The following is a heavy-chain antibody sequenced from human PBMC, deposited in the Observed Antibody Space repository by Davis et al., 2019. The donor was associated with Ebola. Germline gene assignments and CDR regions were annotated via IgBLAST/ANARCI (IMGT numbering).Heavy chain of an antibody. V-gene: IGHV1-8*02. CDR1: GGTFSSYG. CDR2: INPSIGNT. J-gene: IGHJ5*02. Sequence: ASVKVSCKASGGTFSSYGISWVRQAPGQGLEWMGLINPSIGNTSLAQKFQGRVTLTRDTSTSTAYMELSSLRSEDTAVYYCARGGGSSTTFHNWYAPWGQGTLVTVSA. D-gene: IGHD2-2*01. CDR3: ARGGGSSTTFHNWYAP.